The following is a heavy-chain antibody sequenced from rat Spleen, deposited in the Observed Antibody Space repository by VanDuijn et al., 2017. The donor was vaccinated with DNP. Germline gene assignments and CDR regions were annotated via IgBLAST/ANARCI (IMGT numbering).Heavy chain of an antibody. CDR3: VRPVRFYSGPFDS. D-gene: IGHD1-1*01. CDR2: ISHSDGTT. J-gene: IGHJ2*01. Sequence: EVHLVESGGGLVQPGRSLKLSCVASGFSFRNYYMAWVRQTPNRGLEWVAMISHSDGTTYYPDSVKGRFTISRDNAKNTLYLQMNSLQSEDTAIYHCVRPVRFYSGPFDSWGRGLMVTVSS. CDR1: GFSFRNYY. V-gene: IGHV5-25*01.